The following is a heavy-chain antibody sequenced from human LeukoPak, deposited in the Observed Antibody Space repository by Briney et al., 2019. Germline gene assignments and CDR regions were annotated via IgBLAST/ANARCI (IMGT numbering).Heavy chain of an antibody. CDR3: ARDHYYDSSGYYDH. D-gene: IGHD3-22*01. V-gene: IGHV3-48*03. CDR2: ISSSGSTI. Sequence: PGGSLRLSCAASGFTFSSYEMNWVRQAPGKGLEWVSYISSSGSTIYYADSVKGRFTISRDNAKNSLYLQMNSLRAEDTAVYYCARDHYYDSSGYYDHWGQGTLVTVSS. CDR1: GFTFSSYE. J-gene: IGHJ4*02.